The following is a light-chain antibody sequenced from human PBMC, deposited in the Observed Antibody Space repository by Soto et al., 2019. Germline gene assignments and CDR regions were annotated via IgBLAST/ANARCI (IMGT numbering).Light chain of an antibody. CDR2: GAS. Sequence: EIVLTQSPDTLSLSPGERATLSCRASQSLSSNYLAWYQQKPGQAPRLLIYGASTRAAGLPDRFSGTGSGTDFTLSISRLEPEDFAVYYCHQYHSSPDTFGKGTKLEIK. J-gene: IGKJ2*01. V-gene: IGKV3-20*01. CDR1: QSLSSNY. CDR3: HQYHSSPDT.